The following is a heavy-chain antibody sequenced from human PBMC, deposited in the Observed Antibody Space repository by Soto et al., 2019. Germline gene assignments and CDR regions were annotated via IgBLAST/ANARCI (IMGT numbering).Heavy chain of an antibody. CDR1: GYTFTSYG. D-gene: IGHD1-1*01. CDR3: ARGRYGDY. J-gene: IGHJ4*02. CDR2: ISAHNDNT. V-gene: IGHV1-18*03. Sequence: QVHLVQSGAEVKKPGASVKVSCKGSGYTFTSYGITWVRQAPGQGLEWMGWISAHNDNTDYAQKLQGRVTVTRDTSTSTAYMELRSLRSDDMAVYYCARGRYGDYWGQGALVTVSS.